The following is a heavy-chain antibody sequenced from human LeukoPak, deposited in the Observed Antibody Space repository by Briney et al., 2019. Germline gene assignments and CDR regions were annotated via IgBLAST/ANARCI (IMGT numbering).Heavy chain of an antibody. CDR2: IYYSGST. J-gene: IGHJ5*02. CDR3: ARDYGDYVGSWFDP. V-gene: IGHV4-31*03. D-gene: IGHD4-17*01. CDR1: GGSISSGGYY. Sequence: SETLSLTCTVSGGSISSGGYYWSWIRQHPGKGLEWIGYIYYSGSTYYNPSLKSRVTISVDTSKNRFSLKLSSVTAADTAVYYCARDYGDYVGSWFDPWGQGTLVTVSS.